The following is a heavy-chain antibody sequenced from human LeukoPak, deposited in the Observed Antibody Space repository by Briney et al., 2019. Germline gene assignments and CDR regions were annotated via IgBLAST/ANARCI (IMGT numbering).Heavy chain of an antibody. V-gene: IGHV1-8*01. CDR1: GYTISNYD. CDR3: ARGGGWAEIGLDI. D-gene: IGHD6-19*01. J-gene: IGHJ3*02. Sequence: ASVKVSCKASGYTISNYDINWVRQAPGQGLEWMGWMRPTIPSTGYALKFQDRVTTTSDTSINTAFMELHSLRSEDTAVYYCARGGGWAEIGLDIWGQGTVVTVSP. CDR2: MRPTIPST.